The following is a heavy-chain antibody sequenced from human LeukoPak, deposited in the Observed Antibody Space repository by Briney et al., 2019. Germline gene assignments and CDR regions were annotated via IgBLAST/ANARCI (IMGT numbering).Heavy chain of an antibody. Sequence: GASVKVSCKASGYTFTGYYIHWVRQAPGQGLEWMGWINPNNGGTNYAQKFQGRVTMTRDTSISTAYMELSRLRSDDTAVYYCARGLSGPYYYYYMDVWGKGTTVTVSS. CDR1: GYTFTGYY. D-gene: IGHD2-15*01. CDR3: ARGLSGPYYYYYMDV. CDR2: INPNNGGT. J-gene: IGHJ6*03. V-gene: IGHV1-2*02.